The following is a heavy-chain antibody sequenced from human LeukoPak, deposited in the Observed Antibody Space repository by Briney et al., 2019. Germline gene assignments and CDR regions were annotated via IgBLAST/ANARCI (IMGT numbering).Heavy chain of an antibody. CDR3: ARMVETARGSVAGWVYYYYMDV. CDR2: ISSSGST. J-gene: IGHJ6*03. CDR1: GDSISSGDYY. Sequence: SQTLSLTCTVSGDSISSGDYYWSWIRQPAGKGLEWIGRISSSGSTNYNPSLKSRVTISVDTSKNQFSLKLSSVTAADTAVYYCARMVETARGSVAGWVYYYYMDVWGKGTTVTVSS. V-gene: IGHV4-61*02. D-gene: IGHD5-24*01.